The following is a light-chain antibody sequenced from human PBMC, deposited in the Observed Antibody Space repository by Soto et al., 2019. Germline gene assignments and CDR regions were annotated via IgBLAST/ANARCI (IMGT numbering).Light chain of an antibody. V-gene: IGKV3-20*01. Sequence: DIVLTQSPGTLSLSPGERATLYCRASQSVSSNHLAWYQQKPGQAPRLLIYGGSSRATGIPVRFSGGGSGTDFTLTISSLEPEDFAVYYCQQYGSSPPSTFGQGTKVDIK. J-gene: IGKJ1*01. CDR2: GGS. CDR3: QQYGSSPPST. CDR1: QSVSSNH.